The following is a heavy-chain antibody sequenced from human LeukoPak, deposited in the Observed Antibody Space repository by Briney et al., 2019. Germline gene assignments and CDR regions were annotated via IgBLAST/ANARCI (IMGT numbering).Heavy chain of an antibody. CDR3: ARDRGQADGFDALDV. Sequence: ASVMVSCKASGYTFTDYYMHWVRQAPGQGLEWMGWINPNSGGTNYAQKFQGRVTLTRDTSTNTAYMELKRPRSADSAFYFCARDRGQADGFDALDVWGQGSLVIVSS. CDR2: INPNSGGT. CDR1: GYTFTDYY. D-gene: IGHD3-10*01. J-gene: IGHJ3*01. V-gene: IGHV1-2*02.